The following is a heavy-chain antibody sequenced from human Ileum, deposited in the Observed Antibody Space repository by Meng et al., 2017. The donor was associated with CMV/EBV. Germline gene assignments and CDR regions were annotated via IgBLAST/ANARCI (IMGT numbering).Heavy chain of an antibody. J-gene: IGHJ4*02. CDR3: ARGTSQAWELLHY. V-gene: IGHV4-34*01. CDR2: IFHVGGT. Sequence: LQRGGAGRLTPPETLSRPCGVYDESSSSYFWTWIRQPPGKGLVWIGEIFHVGGTSYNPSLEGRATISVDTSKKQFSLKLSSVTAADTAVYYCARGTSQAWELLHYWGQGTLVTVSS. D-gene: IGHD2-15*01. CDR1: DESSSSYF.